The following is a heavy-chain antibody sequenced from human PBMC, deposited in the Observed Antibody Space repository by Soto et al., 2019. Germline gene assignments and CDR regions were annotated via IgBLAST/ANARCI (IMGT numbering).Heavy chain of an antibody. J-gene: IGHJ5*02. CDR2: TYYRSKWYN. Sequence: SQTLSLTCAISGDSVSSNSAAWNWIRQSPSRGLEWLGRTYYRSKWYNDYAVSVKSRITINPDTSKNQFSLQLNSVTPEDTAVYYCARDLRAAAGRRSWFDPWGQGTLVTVSS. CDR1: GDSVSSNSAA. CDR3: ARDLRAAAGRRSWFDP. D-gene: IGHD6-13*01. V-gene: IGHV6-1*01.